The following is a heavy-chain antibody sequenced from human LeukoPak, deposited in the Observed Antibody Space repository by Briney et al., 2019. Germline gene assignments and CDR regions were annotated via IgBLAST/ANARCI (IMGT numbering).Heavy chain of an antibody. CDR1: GYSISSGYY. V-gene: IGHV4-38-2*02. J-gene: IGHJ3*02. CDR2: IYHSGST. CDR3: ARDEGYCSGGSCYRSAFGI. D-gene: IGHD2-15*01. Sequence: PSETLSLTCAVSGYSISSGYYWGWIRQPPGKGLEWIGSIYHSGSTYYNPSLKSRVTISVDTSKNQFSLELSSVTAADTAVYYCARDEGYCSGGSCYRSAFGIWGQGTMVTVSS.